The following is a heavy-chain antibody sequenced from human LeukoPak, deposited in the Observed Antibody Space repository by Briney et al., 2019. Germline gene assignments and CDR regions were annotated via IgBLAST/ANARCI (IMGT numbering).Heavy chain of an antibody. J-gene: IGHJ4*02. Sequence: GGSVRLACAASGFTFGNYWMRWVRQAPGKGLVWVSRITSDGSSTSYADSVRGRFTVSRDNAKNTLYLQMNSLRAEDTAVYYCARASTPGGPFDYWGQGTLVTVSS. CDR3: ARASTPGGPFDY. D-gene: IGHD4-23*01. CDR1: GFTFGNYW. V-gene: IGHV3-74*01. CDR2: ITSDGSST.